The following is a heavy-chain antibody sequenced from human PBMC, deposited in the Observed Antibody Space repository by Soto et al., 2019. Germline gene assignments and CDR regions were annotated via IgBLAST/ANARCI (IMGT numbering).Heavy chain of an antibody. CDR2: IKHSGST. V-gene: IGHV4-34*01. J-gene: IGHJ6*02. CDR3: ARQAVSTGYYYYYGLDV. Sequence: SATLSLTCAVYGGSFSGYYWSWIRQPPGKGLEWIGEIKHSGSTNYNPSLTSRVTISVDASKSQFSLKLSSVTAADAAVYYCARQAVSTGYYYYYGLDVWGQGTTVTVSS. D-gene: IGHD4-4*01. CDR1: GGSFSGYY.